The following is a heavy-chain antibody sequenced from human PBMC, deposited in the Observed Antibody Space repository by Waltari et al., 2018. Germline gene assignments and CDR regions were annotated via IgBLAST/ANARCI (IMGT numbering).Heavy chain of an antibody. CDR3: AREGMVVPGFDY. V-gene: IGHV3-30*01. J-gene: IGHJ4*02. D-gene: IGHD2-8*01. Sequence: QVQLVESGGGVVQRGRSLRLSCAASGVTFSRYAMTWVRQAPGKGLEWVAVISYDGSNKYYADSVKGRFTISRDNSKNTLYLQMNSLRAEDTAVYYCAREGMVVPGFDYWGQGTLVTVSS. CDR1: GVTFSRYA. CDR2: ISYDGSNK.